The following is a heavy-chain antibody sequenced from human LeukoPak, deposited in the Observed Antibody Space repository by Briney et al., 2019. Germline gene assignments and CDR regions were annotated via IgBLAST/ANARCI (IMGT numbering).Heavy chain of an antibody. D-gene: IGHD6-19*01. V-gene: IGHV4-34*01. J-gene: IGHJ4*02. CDR3: ASGGLFSGWTSSSYYFDY. Sequence: SETLSLTCAVYGGSFSGYYWSWIRQPPGKGLEWIGEINHSGSTNYNPSLKSRVTISVDTSKNQFSLKLSSVTAADTAVYYCASGGLFSGWTSSSYYFDYWGQGTLVTISS. CDR1: GGSFSGYY. CDR2: INHSGST.